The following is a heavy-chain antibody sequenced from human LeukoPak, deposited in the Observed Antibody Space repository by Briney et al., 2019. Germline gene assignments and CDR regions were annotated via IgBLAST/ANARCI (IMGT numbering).Heavy chain of an antibody. J-gene: IGHJ4*02. V-gene: IGHV1-69*04. CDR3: ASANRDYYDSSGYYFGC. D-gene: IGHD3-22*01. Sequence: SVKVSCKASGGTFSSYAISWARQAPGQGLEWMGRIIPILGIANYAQKFQGRVTITADKSTSTAYMELSSLRSEDTAVYYCASANRDYYDSSGYYFGCWGQGTLVTVSS. CDR2: IIPILGIA. CDR1: GGTFSSYA.